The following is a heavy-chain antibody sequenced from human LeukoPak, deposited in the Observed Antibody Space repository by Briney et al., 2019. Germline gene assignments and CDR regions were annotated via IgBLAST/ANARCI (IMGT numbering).Heavy chain of an antibody. CDR3: ARGSYDSSGYLIDY. V-gene: IGHV4-4*07. CDR2: IYTSGST. CDR1: GGSISYYY. Sequence: NSSETLSLTCTVTGGSISYYYWSWIRQPAGKGLEWIGRIYTSGSTNYNPSVKSRVTMSVDTSKNQFSLKLSSVTAADTAVYYCARGSYDSSGYLIDYWGQGTLVTVSS. D-gene: IGHD3-22*01. J-gene: IGHJ4*02.